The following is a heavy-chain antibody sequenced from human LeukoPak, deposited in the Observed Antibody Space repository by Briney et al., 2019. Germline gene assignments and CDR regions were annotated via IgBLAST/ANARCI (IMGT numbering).Heavy chain of an antibody. CDR1: VFIFSSFG. J-gene: IGHJ6*03. CDR3: AKQMVERPHYYYMDV. Sequence: GGALRLSCVASVFIFSSFGMHWVRQAPGKGLEGVAFIQDDESNKFYADSVKGRFTISRDNSKNTLFLQMNSLRPEDTALYYCAKQMVERPHYYYMDVWGKGTTVTVSS. D-gene: IGHD2-15*01. CDR2: IQDDESNK. V-gene: IGHV3-30*02.